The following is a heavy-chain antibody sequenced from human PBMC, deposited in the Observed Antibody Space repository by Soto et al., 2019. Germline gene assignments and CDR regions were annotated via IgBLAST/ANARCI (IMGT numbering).Heavy chain of an antibody. CDR2: INPNSGGT. D-gene: IGHD6-13*01. V-gene: IGHV1-2*04. J-gene: IGHJ4*02. CDR3: AIVIAAAGPYYFDY. CDR1: GYTFTGYY. Sequence: ASVKVSCKASGYTFTGYYMHWVRQAPGQGLEWMGWINPNSGGTNYAQKFQGWVTMTRDTSISTAYMELSRLRSDDTAVYYCAIVIAAAGPYYFDYWGQGTLVTVSS.